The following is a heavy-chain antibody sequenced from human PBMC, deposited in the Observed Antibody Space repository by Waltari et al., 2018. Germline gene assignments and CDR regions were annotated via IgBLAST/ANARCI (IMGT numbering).Heavy chain of an antibody. CDR3: ARVPGEFLPIDF. J-gene: IGHJ4*02. CDR2: SYSGGNT. CDR1: GFTVSTNY. D-gene: IGHD7-27*01. V-gene: IGHV3-53*01. Sequence: EVQLVESGGGLFQPGGSLRLSCAASGFTVSTNYMSWVRQAPGKGLYWVSVSYSGGNTYSADSVKGRFTISRDNSKNTLYLQMNSLRAEDTAVYYCARVPGEFLPIDFWGQGTLVTVSS.